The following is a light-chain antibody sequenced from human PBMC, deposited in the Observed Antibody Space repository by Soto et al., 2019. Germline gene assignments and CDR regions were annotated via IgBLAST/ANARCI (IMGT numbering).Light chain of an antibody. CDR3: QQYNTWPWT. V-gene: IGKV3-15*01. CDR1: QSVSSN. CDR2: GAS. J-gene: IGKJ1*01. Sequence: MTPSAANLAVSARGGDIVACMASQSVSSNLAWYQQKPGQAPRLLIIGASERVTTIPARFSGSGSGTEFTLSISSLQSDDFAVYYCQQYNTWPWTFGQGTKVDIK.